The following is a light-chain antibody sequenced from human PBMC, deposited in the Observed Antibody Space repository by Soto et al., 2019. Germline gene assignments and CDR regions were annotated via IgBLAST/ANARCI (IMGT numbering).Light chain of an antibody. J-gene: IGKJ2*01. CDR1: QSISNH. CDR2: PAS. V-gene: IGKV1-39*01. Sequence: DIQVTQSPSSLSASAGDRVTITCRASQSISNHLNWYQQKPGKAPNLLIYPASSLQSGVPSRFSGSGSGTDFTLTITSLQPEDFATYYCQQSYIMSEGYTFGQGTKLEIK. CDR3: QQSYIMSEGYT.